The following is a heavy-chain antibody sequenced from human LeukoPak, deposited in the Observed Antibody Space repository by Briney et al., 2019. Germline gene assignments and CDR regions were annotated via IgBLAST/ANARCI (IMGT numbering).Heavy chain of an antibody. J-gene: IGHJ4*02. V-gene: IGHV3-23*01. Sequence: GGSLRLSCAASGFTFSSYAMSWVRQAPGKGLEWVSAISGSGGSTYYADSVEGRFTISRDNPKNTLYLQMNSLRAEDTAVYYCAKGGGGYLDYWGQGTLVTVSS. CDR2: ISGSGGST. CDR3: AKGGGGYLDY. CDR1: GFTFSSYA. D-gene: IGHD3-16*01.